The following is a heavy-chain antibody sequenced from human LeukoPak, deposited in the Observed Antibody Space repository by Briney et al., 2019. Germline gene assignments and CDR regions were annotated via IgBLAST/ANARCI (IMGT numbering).Heavy chain of an antibody. CDR2: ISGSGGST. J-gene: IGHJ4*02. CDR3: ARDQAAAGRHFDY. CDR1: GFTFSSYA. V-gene: IGHV3-23*01. Sequence: GGSLRLSCAASGFTFSSYAMSWVRQAPGKGLEWVSAISGSGGSTYYADSVKGRFTISRDNSKNTLYLQMNSLRAEDTAVYYCARDQAAAGRHFDYWGQGTLVTVSS. D-gene: IGHD6-13*01.